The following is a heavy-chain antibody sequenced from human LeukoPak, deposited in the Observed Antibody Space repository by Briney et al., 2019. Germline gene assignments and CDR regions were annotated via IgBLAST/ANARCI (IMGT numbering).Heavy chain of an antibody. Sequence: VKVSCKVSGYTPTDYYMHWVQQAPGKGLEWMGLVYPENGETVYAEKFQGRVTMTADTSTDTAYLELSGLRSEDTAVYYCATGQTGTHGYWGQGTLVTVSS. CDR1: GYTPTDYY. V-gene: IGHV1-69-2*01. D-gene: IGHD1-7*01. CDR3: ATGQTGTHGY. CDR2: VYPENGET. J-gene: IGHJ4*02.